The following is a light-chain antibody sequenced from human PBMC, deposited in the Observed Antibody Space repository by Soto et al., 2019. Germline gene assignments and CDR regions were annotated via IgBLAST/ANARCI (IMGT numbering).Light chain of an antibody. Sequence: QSALTQPPSASGSPGQSVTISCTGTRRDVGGYNYVSWYQQHPGKAPKLMIFEVSQRPSGVPDRFSGSKSGNTASLTVSALQAEDEADYYCSSYAGSSNYVFGTGTKVTAL. CDR2: EVS. CDR1: RRDVGGYNY. V-gene: IGLV2-8*01. J-gene: IGLJ1*01. CDR3: SSYAGSSNYV.